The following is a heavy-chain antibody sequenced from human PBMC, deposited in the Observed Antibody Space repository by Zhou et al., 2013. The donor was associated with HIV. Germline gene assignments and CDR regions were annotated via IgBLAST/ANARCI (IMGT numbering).Heavy chain of an antibody. CDR1: GFSFSTYG. Sequence: QVQLVQSGSEVKKPGASVKVSCKASGFSFSTYGITWVRQAPGQGLQWLGWISGYNGDTSYAQKFEDRVTLTTDTSTSTAYLELRSLRSDDTAVYYCAIKQTGYRGWFDPWGQGTLVTVSS. CDR3: AIKQTGYRGWFDP. CDR2: ISGYNGDT. D-gene: IGHD3-9*01. V-gene: IGHV1-18*01. J-gene: IGHJ5*02.